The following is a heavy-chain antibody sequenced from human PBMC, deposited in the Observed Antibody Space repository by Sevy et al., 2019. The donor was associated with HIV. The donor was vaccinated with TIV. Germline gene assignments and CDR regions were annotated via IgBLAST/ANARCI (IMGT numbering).Heavy chain of an antibody. J-gene: IGHJ5*02. Sequence: ASVNVSCKASGYTFTGYDINWVRQATGQGLEWMGWMNPNSGNTGYAQTFQGRVTMTRNTSISTAYMELSSLRSEDTAVYYCARAPHYYDSSGYGGWFDPWGQGPLVTVSS. D-gene: IGHD3-22*01. CDR2: MNPNSGNT. V-gene: IGHV1-8*01. CDR3: ARAPHYYDSSGYGGWFDP. CDR1: GYTFTGYD.